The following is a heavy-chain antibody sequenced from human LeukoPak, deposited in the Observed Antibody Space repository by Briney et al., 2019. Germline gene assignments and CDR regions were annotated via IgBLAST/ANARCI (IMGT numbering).Heavy chain of an antibody. D-gene: IGHD3-10*01. J-gene: IGHJ6*03. CDR2: ISSSGSTI. V-gene: IGHV3-48*04. CDR3: ARARGLWFGDPLLYYMDV. Sequence: PGGSLRLSCAASGFTFSSYSMNWVRQAPGQGLEWVSYISSSGSTIYYADSVKGRFTISRDNAKNSLYLQMNSLRAEDTAVYYCARARGLWFGDPLLYYMDVWGKGTTVTISS. CDR1: GFTFSSYS.